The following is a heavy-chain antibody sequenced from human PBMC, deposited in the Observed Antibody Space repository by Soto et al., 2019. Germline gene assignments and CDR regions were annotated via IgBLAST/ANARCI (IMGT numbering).Heavy chain of an antibody. CDR1: GGSISSYY. V-gene: IGHV4-59*01. CDR2: IYYSGST. CDR3: ARDQRNWFDP. Sequence: SETLSLTCTVSGGSISSYYWSWIRQPPGKGLEWIGYIYYSGSTNYNPSLKSRVTISVDTSKDQFSLRLSSVTAADTAVYYCARDQRNWFDPWGQGTLVTVSS. J-gene: IGHJ5*02.